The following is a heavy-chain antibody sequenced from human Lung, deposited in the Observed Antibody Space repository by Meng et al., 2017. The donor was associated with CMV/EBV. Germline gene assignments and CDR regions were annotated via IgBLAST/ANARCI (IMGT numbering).Heavy chain of an antibody. D-gene: IGHD2-2*01. CDR3: ARDRVPAAFRDYGMDV. CDR2: INPNSGGT. CDR1: GYTFTGYY. V-gene: IGHV1-2*02. J-gene: IGHJ6*02. Sequence: ASVXVSXKASGYTFTGYYMHWVRQAPGQGLEWMGWINPNSGGTNNAQKFQGRVTMTRDTSIRTASMELSRLRSDDTAVYYFARDRVPAAFRDYGMDVWGQGXTVTVSS.